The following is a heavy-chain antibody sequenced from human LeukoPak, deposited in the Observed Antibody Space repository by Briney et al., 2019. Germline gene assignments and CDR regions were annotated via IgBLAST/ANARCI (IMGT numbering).Heavy chain of an antibody. J-gene: IGHJ5*02. Sequence: GGSLRLSCAASRFTFSTYVMTWVRQAPGKGLEWVSSISSSSSYIYYADSVKGRFTISRDNAKNSLYLQMNSLRAEDTAVYYCARGPLLGNWFDPWGQGTLVTVFS. CDR2: ISSSSSYI. V-gene: IGHV3-21*01. CDR1: RFTFSTYV. D-gene: IGHD2-15*01. CDR3: ARGPLLGNWFDP.